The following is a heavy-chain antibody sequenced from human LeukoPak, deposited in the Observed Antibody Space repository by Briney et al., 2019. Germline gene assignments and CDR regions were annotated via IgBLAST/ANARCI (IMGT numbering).Heavy chain of an antibody. CDR2: IYHSGST. Sequence: SQTLSLTCTVSGGSISSGGYYWSWIRQPPGKGLEWIGYIYHSGSTNYNPSLQSRVTISVDTSKNQFSLNLNPVTAADTAVYYCARGGAARLHFQNWGQGTLVTVSS. CDR3: ARGGAARLHFQN. CDR1: GGSISSGGYY. V-gene: IGHV4-61*08. D-gene: IGHD6-6*01. J-gene: IGHJ1*01.